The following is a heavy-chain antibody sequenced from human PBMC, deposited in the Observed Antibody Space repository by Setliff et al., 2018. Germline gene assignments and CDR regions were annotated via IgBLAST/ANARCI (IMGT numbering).Heavy chain of an antibody. J-gene: IGHJ5*02. CDR2: IYYSGST. V-gene: IGHV4-31*03. Sequence: SETLSLTCTASGGSISSGGYYWSWIRQHPGKGLEWIGYIYYSGSTYYNPSLKSRVTISVDTSKNQFSLKLSSVTAADTAVYYCARGLGIVVVPAAIGCWFDPWGQGTLVTVSS. CDR1: GGSISSGGYY. D-gene: IGHD2-2*03. CDR3: ARGLGIVVVPAAIGCWFDP.